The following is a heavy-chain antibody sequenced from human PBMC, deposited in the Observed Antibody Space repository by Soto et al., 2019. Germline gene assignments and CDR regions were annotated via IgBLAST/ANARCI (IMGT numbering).Heavy chain of an antibody. CDR1: GGSISSGDYY. V-gene: IGHV4-30-4*01. D-gene: IGHD1-1*01. Sequence: QVQLQESGPGLVKPSQTLSLTCTVSGGSISSGDYYWSWIRQPPGKGLEWIGHIYYSGIAYYTPSLKSRVIISIDTPKNHFSLMLSSVTAADTAVYYCARNLNDDPSFIHTWGQGTLVTVSS. CDR3: ARNLNDDPSFIHT. J-gene: IGHJ5*02. CDR2: IYYSGIA.